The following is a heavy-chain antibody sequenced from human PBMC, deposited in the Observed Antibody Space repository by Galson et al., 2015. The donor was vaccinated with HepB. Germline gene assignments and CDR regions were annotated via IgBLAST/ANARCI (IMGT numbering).Heavy chain of an antibody. CDR2: ISAYNGNT. Sequence: SVKVSCKASGYTFTSYGISWVRQAPGQGLEWTGWISAYNGNTNYAQKLQGRVTMTTDTSTSTAYMELRSLRSDDTAVYYCARTGSITIFGVVQYYFDYWGQGTLVTVSS. D-gene: IGHD3-3*01. V-gene: IGHV1-18*01. CDR3: ARTGSITIFGVVQYYFDY. J-gene: IGHJ4*02. CDR1: GYTFTSYG.